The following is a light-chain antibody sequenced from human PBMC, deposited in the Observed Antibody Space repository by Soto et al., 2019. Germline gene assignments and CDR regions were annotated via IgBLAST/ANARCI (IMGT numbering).Light chain of an antibody. J-gene: IGLJ2*01. CDR3: AAWDDSLSAVA. Sequence: QSVLTQPPSASGTPGQRVTISCSGSSSNIGSNYVYWYQQLPGSAPKLLIYRNDQRPSGVPDRFSASKSGTAASLAISGLRSEDEADYHCAAWDDSLSAVAFGGGTKVTVL. CDR2: RND. V-gene: IGLV1-47*01. CDR1: SSNIGSNY.